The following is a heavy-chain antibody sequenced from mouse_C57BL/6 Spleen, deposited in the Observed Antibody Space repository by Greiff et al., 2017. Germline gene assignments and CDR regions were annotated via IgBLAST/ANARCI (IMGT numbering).Heavy chain of an antibody. D-gene: IGHD1-1*01. Sequence: EVQLQQSGPELVKPGASVKISCKASGYTFTDYYMNWVKQSHGKSLEWIGDINPNNGGTSYNQKFKGKATLTVDKSSSTAYMGLRSLTSEDSAVYYCARGITTVVEGAWFAYWGQGTLVTVSA. V-gene: IGHV1-26*01. CDR2: INPNNGGT. CDR1: GYTFTDYY. CDR3: ARGITTVVEGAWFAY. J-gene: IGHJ3*01.